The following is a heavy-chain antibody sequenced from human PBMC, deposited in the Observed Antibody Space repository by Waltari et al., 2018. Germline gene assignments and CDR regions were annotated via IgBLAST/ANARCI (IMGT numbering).Heavy chain of an antibody. J-gene: IGHJ4*02. Sequence: QVQLVQSGAEVKKPGSSVKVSCKASGGTFSSYAISWVRQAPGQGLEWMGGIIPILGTANYAQKFQGRVTITADESTSTAYMELSSATAADTAVYFCARERYTYADYWGQGTLVTVSS. V-gene: IGHV1-69*12. CDR3: ARERYTYADY. CDR1: GGTFSSYA. D-gene: IGHD5-18*01. CDR2: IIPILGTA.